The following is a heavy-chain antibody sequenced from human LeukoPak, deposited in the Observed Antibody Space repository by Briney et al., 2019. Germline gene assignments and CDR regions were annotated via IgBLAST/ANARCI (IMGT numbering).Heavy chain of an antibody. Sequence: GGSLRLSCAASGFTFSSYGMSWVRQAPGKGLEWVSSISSSSSYIYYADSVKGRFTISRDNAKNSLYLQMNSLRAEDTAVYYCAREYAPPNHPGDAFDIWGQGTMVTVSS. D-gene: IGHD1-14*01. V-gene: IGHV3-21*01. CDR3: AREYAPPNHPGDAFDI. CDR2: ISSSSSYI. J-gene: IGHJ3*02. CDR1: GFTFSSYG.